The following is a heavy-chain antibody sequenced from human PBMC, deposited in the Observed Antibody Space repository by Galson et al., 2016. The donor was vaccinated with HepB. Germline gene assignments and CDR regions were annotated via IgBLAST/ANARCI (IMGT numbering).Heavy chain of an antibody. Sequence: SETLSLTCTVFGGSINSYYWSWIRQPPGKGLEWIGYIYYTGSTNYNPSLKSRVTISVDTSNNTFSLRLRSVTAADTAVYYSAREVTRCTGGSCFSGWLDPWGQGALVTVSS. CDR3: AREVTRCTGGSCFSGWLDP. V-gene: IGHV4-59*01. D-gene: IGHD2-15*01. J-gene: IGHJ5*02. CDR2: IYYTGST. CDR1: GGSINSYY.